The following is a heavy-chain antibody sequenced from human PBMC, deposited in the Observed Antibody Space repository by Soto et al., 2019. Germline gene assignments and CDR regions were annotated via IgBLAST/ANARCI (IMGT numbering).Heavy chain of an antibody. CDR3: AKSYDGTYYYYYMDV. D-gene: IGHD5-12*01. J-gene: IGHJ6*03. CDR2: ISGSGGTT. Sequence: GGSLRLSCAASGFTFSSYAMSWVRQAPGKGLEWVSAISGSGGTTYYADSVKGRFTSSRDNSKNTLYLQMNSLRAEDTALYYCAKSYDGTYYYYYMDVWGKGTTVTVSS. CDR1: GFTFSSYA. V-gene: IGHV3-23*01.